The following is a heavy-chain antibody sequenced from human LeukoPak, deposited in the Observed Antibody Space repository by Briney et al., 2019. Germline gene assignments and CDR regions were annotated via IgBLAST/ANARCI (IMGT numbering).Heavy chain of an antibody. D-gene: IGHD5-18*01. CDR1: GGSISSSSYY. V-gene: IGHV4-39*07. Sequence: PSETLSLTCTVSGGSISSSSYYWGWIRQPPGKGLEWIGSIYYSGSTYYNPSLKSRVTISVDTSKNQFSLKLSSVTAADTAVYYCASYDRWAMGMLNYWGQGTLVTVSS. J-gene: IGHJ4*02. CDR2: IYYSGST. CDR3: ASYDRWAMGMLNY.